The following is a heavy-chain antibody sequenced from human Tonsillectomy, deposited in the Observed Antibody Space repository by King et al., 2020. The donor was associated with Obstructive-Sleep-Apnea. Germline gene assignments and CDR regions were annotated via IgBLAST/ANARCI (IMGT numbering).Heavy chain of an antibody. J-gene: IGHJ4*02. CDR3: AREAWGENILTGPHFDY. V-gene: IGHV3-21*01. D-gene: IGHD3-9*01. CDR1: GFTFSSYN. CDR2: ISSSSSYI. Sequence: VQLVESGGGLVKPGGSLRLSCAASGFTFSSYNMNWVRQAPGKGLEWVSSISSSSSYIYYADSVKGRFTISRDNAKNSLYLQMNSLRVEDTAVYYCAREAWGENILTGPHFDYWGQGTLVTVSS.